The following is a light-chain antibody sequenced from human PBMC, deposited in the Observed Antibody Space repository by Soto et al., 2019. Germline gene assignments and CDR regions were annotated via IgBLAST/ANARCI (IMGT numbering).Light chain of an antibody. Sequence: QSVLTQPASVSGPLGQSIVISCTGSSSDIGSYDLVSWYQQYPGKAPTVVIFEGTKRPSGVSNRFSGSKSGNTASLTISGLQTDDEADYYCCSSAGSRTYVFGAGTKLTVL. CDR1: SSDIGSYDL. J-gene: IGLJ1*01. CDR3: CSSAGSRTYV. V-gene: IGLV2-23*01. CDR2: EGT.